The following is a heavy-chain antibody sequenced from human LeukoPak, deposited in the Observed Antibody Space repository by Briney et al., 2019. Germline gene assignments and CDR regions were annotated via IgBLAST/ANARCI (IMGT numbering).Heavy chain of an antibody. D-gene: IGHD2-2*02. Sequence: SETLSLTCTVSGGSISSGGYYWSWIRQHPGKGLEWIGYIYYSGSTYSNPSLKSRVTISVDTSKTQFSLNLSSVTAADTAVYYCARYCSSTNCYKGGFDPWGQGTLVTVSS. CDR3: ARYCSSTNCYKGGFDP. CDR2: IYYSGST. J-gene: IGHJ5*02. V-gene: IGHV4-31*03. CDR1: GGSISSGGYY.